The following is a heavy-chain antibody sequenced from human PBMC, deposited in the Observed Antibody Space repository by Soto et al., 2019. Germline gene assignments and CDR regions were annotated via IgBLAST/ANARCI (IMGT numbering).Heavy chain of an antibody. CDR2: IIPIFGTA. CDR1: GGTFSSYA. D-gene: IGHD3-10*01. CDR3: AISGGFGEIYYYYGMDV. V-gene: IGHV1-69*05. J-gene: IGHJ6*02. Sequence: GASVKVSCKASGGTFSSYAISWVRQAPGQGLEWMGGIIPIFGTANYAQKFQGRVTITRDTSASTAYMELSSLRSEDTAVYYCAISGGFGEIYYYYGMDVWGQGTTVTVSS.